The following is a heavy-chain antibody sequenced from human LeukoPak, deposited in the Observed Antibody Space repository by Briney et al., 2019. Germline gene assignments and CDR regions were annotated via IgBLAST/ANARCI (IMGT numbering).Heavy chain of an antibody. Sequence: ASVKVSCKASGYTFTSYDINWVRQAAGQGLEWMGWMNPNSGNTGYAQKFQGRVTMTRNTSISTAYMELSSLRSEDTAVYYCARGAEYCSSTSCYTWFDPWGQGTLVTVSS. V-gene: IGHV1-8*01. D-gene: IGHD2-2*02. CDR3: ARGAEYCSSTSCYTWFDP. CDR1: GYTFTSYD. J-gene: IGHJ5*02. CDR2: MNPNSGNT.